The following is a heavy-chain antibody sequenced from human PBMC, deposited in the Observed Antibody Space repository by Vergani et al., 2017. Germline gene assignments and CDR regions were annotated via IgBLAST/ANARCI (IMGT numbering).Heavy chain of an antibody. J-gene: IGHJ4*02. V-gene: IGHV3-30*03. CDR1: GFSFRGHG. Sequence: QVHLVESGGGVVQPGRSLTLSCVASGFSFRGHGMHWVRQAPGKGLEWVAMISYDGDRRDYGDFAKGRFTISRDSSKTVYLQMNSLRVEDTAMYYCARDRADLYYYGSGSHFDYWGQGTLVTVSS. CDR3: ARDRADLYYYGSGSHFDY. D-gene: IGHD3-10*01. CDR2: ISYDGDRR.